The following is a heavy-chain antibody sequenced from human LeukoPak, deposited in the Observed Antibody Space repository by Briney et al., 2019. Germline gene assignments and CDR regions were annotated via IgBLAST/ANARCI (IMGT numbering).Heavy chain of an antibody. Sequence: GGSLRLSCAASGFTFSNSAMTWVRQAPGKGLDWVSAINGDGGRTYHADSVKGRFTISRDNSKNTLYLKMNSLRVEDTAVYYCAKDIKGTNYYYYGMGAWGQGTTVTVSS. D-gene: IGHD1-14*01. J-gene: IGHJ6*02. CDR1: GFTFSNSA. V-gene: IGHV3-23*01. CDR2: INGDGGRT. CDR3: AKDIKGTNYYYYGMGA.